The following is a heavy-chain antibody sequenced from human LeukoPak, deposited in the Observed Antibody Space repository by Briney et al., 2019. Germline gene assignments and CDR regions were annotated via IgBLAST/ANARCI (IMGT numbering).Heavy chain of an antibody. CDR2: ISSSSSYI. Sequence: GGSLRLSCAASGFTFSSYSMNLLRQAPGKALEWVSSISSSSSYIYYADSVKGRFTISRDNAKNSLYLQMNSLRAEDTAVYYCARDSAVDCSGGSCYSDFQHWGQGTLVTVSS. D-gene: IGHD2-15*01. CDR3: ARDSAVDCSGGSCYSDFQH. V-gene: IGHV3-21*01. J-gene: IGHJ1*01. CDR1: GFTFSSYS.